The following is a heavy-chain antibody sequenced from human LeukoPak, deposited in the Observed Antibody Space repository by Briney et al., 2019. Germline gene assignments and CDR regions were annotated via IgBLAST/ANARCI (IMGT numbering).Heavy chain of an antibody. J-gene: IGHJ3*01. V-gene: IGHV3-48*03. CDR2: ISSAGSTI. Sequence: PGGSLRLSCAASGFTFSSYQMNWVRQAPGKGLEWVPYISSAGSTIYYTDSVKGRFTVSRDNAKNSLSLHMNSLRADDTAIYYCARETTTNYAAFDLWGQGTMVTVSS. CDR1: GFTFSSYQ. CDR3: ARETTTNYAAFDL. D-gene: IGHD4-11*01.